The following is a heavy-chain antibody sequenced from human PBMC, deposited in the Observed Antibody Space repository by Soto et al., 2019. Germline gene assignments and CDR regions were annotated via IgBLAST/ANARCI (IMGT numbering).Heavy chain of an antibody. J-gene: IGHJ4*02. Sequence: QVQLVESGGAVVQPGKSLRLSCAASGFTFSSYGMYWIRQAPGKGLEWVAAISYDGSNKFHADSVKGRFTISRDNSQNTLYLQMNSRSTEDTAVYYCAKGIVRYTYGACDNWRQGALVTVAS. CDR2: ISYDGSNK. D-gene: IGHD5-18*01. V-gene: IGHV3-30*18. CDR3: AKGIVRYTYGACDN. CDR1: GFTFSSYG.